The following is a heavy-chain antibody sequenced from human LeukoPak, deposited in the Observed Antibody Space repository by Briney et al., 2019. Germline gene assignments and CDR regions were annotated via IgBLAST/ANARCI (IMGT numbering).Heavy chain of an antibody. CDR3: ARGGYGGNRQPFDY. CDR2: INPNSGGT. Sequence: ASVKVSCKASGGTFSSYTINWVRQAPGQGLEWMGWINPNSGGTNYAQKFQGWVTMTRDTSISTAYMELSRLRSDDTAVYYCARGGYGGNRQPFDYWGQGTLVTVSS. D-gene: IGHD4-23*01. V-gene: IGHV1-2*04. J-gene: IGHJ4*02. CDR1: GGTFSSYT.